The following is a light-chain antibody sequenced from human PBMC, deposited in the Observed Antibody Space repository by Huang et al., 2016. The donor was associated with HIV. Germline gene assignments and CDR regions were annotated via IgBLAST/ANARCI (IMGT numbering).Light chain of an antibody. V-gene: IGKV3-15*01. CDR3: QQYNHWPPRT. CDR2: SAS. CDR1: QIVRSN. Sequence: LMTNSQPPLSVSPGDRVTLPSRASQIVRSNLAWYQQKPGQAPRLLIYSASTRATGIPARFSGSGSGTEFTLTVSSLQSEDFAVYYCQQYNHWPPRTFGQGTKVEIK. J-gene: IGKJ1*01.